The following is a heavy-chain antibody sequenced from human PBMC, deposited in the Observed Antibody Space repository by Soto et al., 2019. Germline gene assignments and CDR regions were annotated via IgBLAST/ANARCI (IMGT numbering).Heavy chain of an antibody. Sequence: QVQLVESGGGVVQPGRSLRLSCAASGFTFSDSAMHWVRQAPGKGLEWVAVISYDGTNKFYVDSVKGRFTISRDNSKNTLYQEMSRLSAEDTAVYYCARDRSSSTWALDYWGQGTLVTVSS. D-gene: IGHD2-2*01. CDR1: GFTFSDSA. CDR3: ARDRSSSTWALDY. CDR2: ISYDGTNK. J-gene: IGHJ4*02. V-gene: IGHV3-30*03.